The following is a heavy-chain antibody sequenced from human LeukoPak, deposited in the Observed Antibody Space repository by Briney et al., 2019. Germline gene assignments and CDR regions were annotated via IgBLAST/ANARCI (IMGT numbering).Heavy chain of an antibody. D-gene: IGHD3-16*02. CDR3: AKGGDYVWGSYRTTYYFDY. CDR2: ISGSGGST. V-gene: IGHV3-23*01. CDR1: GFTFSSYA. J-gene: IGHJ4*02. Sequence: GGSLRLSCAASGFTFSSYAMSWVRQAPGKGLEWVSAISGSGGSTYYADSVKGRFTISRDNFKNTLYLQMNRLRAEDTAVYYCAKGGDYVWGSYRTTYYFDYWGQGTLVTVSS.